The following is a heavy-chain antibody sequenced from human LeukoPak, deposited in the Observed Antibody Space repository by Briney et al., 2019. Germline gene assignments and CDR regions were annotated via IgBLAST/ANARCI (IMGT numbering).Heavy chain of an antibody. J-gene: IGHJ4*02. CDR3: AILVTASQNFDY. V-gene: IGHV4-39*01. CDR1: GGSISSSSYY. Sequence: SETLSLTCTVSGGSISSSSYYWGWIRQPPGKGLEWIGSIYYSGSTYYNPSLKSRVTISVDTSKNQFSLNVRSVTAAETAVYYCAILVTASQNFDYWGQGTLVIVSS. D-gene: IGHD2-21*02. CDR2: IYYSGST.